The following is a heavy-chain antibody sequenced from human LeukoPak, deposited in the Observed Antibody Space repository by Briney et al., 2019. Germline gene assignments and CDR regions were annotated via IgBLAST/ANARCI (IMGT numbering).Heavy chain of an antibody. CDR3: ARAGYTSGWYGGNYYFDY. V-gene: IGHV4-4*02. J-gene: IGHJ4*02. D-gene: IGHD6-19*01. CDR2: IWHTGNT. CDR1: GGSISSSNW. Sequence: GTLSLTCAVSGGSISSSNWRSWVRQAPGKGLEWIGEIWHTGNTNYNPSLKSRVTMSVDKSKNQFSLKLSSVTAADTAVYYCARAGYTSGWYGGNYYFDYWGQGTLVSVSS.